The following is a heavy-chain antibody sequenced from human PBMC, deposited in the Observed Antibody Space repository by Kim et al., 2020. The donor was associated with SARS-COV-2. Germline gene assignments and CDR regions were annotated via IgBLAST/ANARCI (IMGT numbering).Heavy chain of an antibody. V-gene: IGHV1-3*01. D-gene: IGHD3-22*01. Sequence: KFQGRVTITRDTSASTAYMELSSLRSEDTAVYYCARYYYDSSGYLNWFDPWGQGTLVTVSS. CDR3: ARYYYDSSGYLNWFDP. J-gene: IGHJ5*02.